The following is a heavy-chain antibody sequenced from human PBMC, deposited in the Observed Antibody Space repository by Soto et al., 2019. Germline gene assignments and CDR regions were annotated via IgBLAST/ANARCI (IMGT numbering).Heavy chain of an antibody. J-gene: IGHJ5*02. Sequence: EVQLVESGGGLVKPGGSLRLSCAASGFTFNTYDMNWVRQAPGKGLEWVSSITTSSAYIHYADLLKGRITISRDNAKNSLFLQMNSLRAEDTAVYYCVRSGTARLLRHSWFDTWGQGTLVTVSS. CDR2: ITTSSAYI. V-gene: IGHV3-21*01. CDR3: VRSGTARLLRHSWFDT. CDR1: GFTFNTYD. D-gene: IGHD2-21*01.